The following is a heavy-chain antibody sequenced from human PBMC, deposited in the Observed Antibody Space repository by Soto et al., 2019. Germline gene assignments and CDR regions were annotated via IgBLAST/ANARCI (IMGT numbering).Heavy chain of an antibody. CDR1: GFTFSYYW. Sequence: EVQLVESGGGLVRPGGSLRLSCAASGFTFSYYWMHWVRQAPGKGLVWVSRIHSDGSSTTYADFVKGRFIISRDNARNTGELQMNSGKVEDTAGYYCARGDRGSFDLWGQGAVVTVSS. D-gene: IGHD1-26*01. CDR2: IHSDGSST. J-gene: IGHJ3*01. V-gene: IGHV3-74*01. CDR3: ARGDRGSFDL.